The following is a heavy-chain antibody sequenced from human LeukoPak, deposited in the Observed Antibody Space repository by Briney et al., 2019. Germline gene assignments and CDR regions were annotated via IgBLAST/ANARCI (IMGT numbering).Heavy chain of an antibody. D-gene: IGHD3-10*01. V-gene: IGHV3-23*01. CDR3: AKYYYGSGEKTY. J-gene: IGHJ4*02. Sequence: GGSLSLTCAASGFAFSAYVMSWVRQAPGKGLEWVSAISGSGGSTYYADSVKGRFTISRDNSKNTLYLQMNSLRAEDTAVYYCAKYYYGSGEKTYWGQGTLVTVSS. CDR2: ISGSGGST. CDR1: GFAFSAYV.